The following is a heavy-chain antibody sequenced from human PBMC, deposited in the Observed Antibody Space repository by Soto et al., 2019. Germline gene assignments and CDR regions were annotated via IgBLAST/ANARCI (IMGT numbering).Heavy chain of an antibody. Sequence: ASVKVSCKASGYSFSDYYLHWVRQAPGQGLEWMGWINPNSGGTNYAQKFQGRVTMTRDTSISTAYMELSSLTSDDTAMYYCARRSSGWSDYWGQ. CDR3: ARRSSGWSDY. CDR1: GYSFSDYY. J-gene: IGHJ5*01. V-gene: IGHV1-2*02. CDR2: INPNSGGT. D-gene: IGHD6-19*01.